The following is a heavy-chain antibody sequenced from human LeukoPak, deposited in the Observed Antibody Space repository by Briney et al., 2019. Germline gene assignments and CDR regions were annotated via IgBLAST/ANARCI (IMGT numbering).Heavy chain of an antibody. CDR3: ARANRPFHSSGWYKDY. CDR2: ISYDGSNQ. D-gene: IGHD6-19*01. CDR1: GFTFSSYA. J-gene: IGHJ4*02. Sequence: GRSLRLSCAASGFTFSSYAMYWVRQAPAKGLEWVALISYDGSNQNYADSVKGRFTISRDNPKNTLYLQMNSLRAEDTAVYYCARANRPFHSSGWYKDYWGQGTLVTVSS. V-gene: IGHV3-30-3*01.